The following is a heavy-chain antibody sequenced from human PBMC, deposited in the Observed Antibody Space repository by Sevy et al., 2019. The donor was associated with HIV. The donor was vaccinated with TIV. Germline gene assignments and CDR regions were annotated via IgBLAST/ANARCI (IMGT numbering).Heavy chain of an antibody. D-gene: IGHD1-1*01. V-gene: IGHV4-59*02. Sequence: SETLSLTCTVSGVSVSPYYWAWIRQPPGKGLECVAFSGSTNYNPSLKSRATTSVDTSKNQLSLKLSSVTAADTAIYYCARGGPNQQQLDYFDHWGQGTLVTVSS. CDR2: SGST. CDR3: ARGGPNQQQLDYFDH. CDR1: GVSVSPYY. J-gene: IGHJ4*02.